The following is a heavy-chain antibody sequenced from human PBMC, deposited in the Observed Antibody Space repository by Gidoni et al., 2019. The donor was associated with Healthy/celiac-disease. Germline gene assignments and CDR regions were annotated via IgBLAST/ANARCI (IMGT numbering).Heavy chain of an antibody. CDR3: AFYYYDSSGYSWPFDY. CDR1: GGTFSSYA. Sequence: QVQLVQSGAAVKKPGSSVQVSCKASGGTFSSYAISWVRQAPGQGLEWMGRIIPILGIANYAQKVQGRVTSTADKSTSTAYMELSSLRSEDTAVYYCAFYYYDSSGYSWPFDYWGQGTLVTVSS. D-gene: IGHD3-22*01. J-gene: IGHJ4*02. CDR2: IIPILGIA. V-gene: IGHV1-69*04.